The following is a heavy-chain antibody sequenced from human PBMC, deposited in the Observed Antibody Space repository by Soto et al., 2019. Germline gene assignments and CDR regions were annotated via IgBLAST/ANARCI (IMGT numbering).Heavy chain of an antibody. CDR2: IYSGGST. D-gene: IGHD3-22*01. CDR1: GFTVSSNY. Sequence: GGSLRLSCAASGFTVSSNYMSWVRQAPWKGLEWVSVIYSGGSTYYADSVKGRFTISRDNSKNTLYLQMNSLRAEDTAVYYCARGPLPLYDSSGYYPSDYWGQGTLVTVSS. J-gene: IGHJ4*02. CDR3: ARGPLPLYDSSGYYPSDY. V-gene: IGHV3-53*01.